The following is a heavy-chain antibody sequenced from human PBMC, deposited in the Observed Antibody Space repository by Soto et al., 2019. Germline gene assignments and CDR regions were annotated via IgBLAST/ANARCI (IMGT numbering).Heavy chain of an antibody. D-gene: IGHD6-19*01. J-gene: IGHJ4*02. V-gene: IGHV1-18*01. Sequence: GAXVKFSCSASGYTFTSYCISWVRQAPVQGLEWMGWISAYNGNTNYAQKLQGRVTMTTDTSTSTAYMELRSLRSDDTAVYYCARAVAGYFDYWGQGTLVTVSS. CDR1: GYTFTSYC. CDR3: ARAVAGYFDY. CDR2: ISAYNGNT.